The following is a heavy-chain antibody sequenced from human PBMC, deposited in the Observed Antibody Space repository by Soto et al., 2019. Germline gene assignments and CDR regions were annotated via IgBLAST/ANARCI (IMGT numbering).Heavy chain of an antibody. CDR1: GYTFTSYA. CDR3: ARDGVVVVAAFYGMDV. Sequence: ASVKVSCKASGYTFTSYAMHWVRQAPGQRLEWMGWINAGNGNTKYSQKFQGRVTMTRDTSTSTAYMELRSLRSDDTAVYYCARDGVVVVAAFYGMDVWGQGTTVTVSS. J-gene: IGHJ6*02. V-gene: IGHV1-3*01. D-gene: IGHD2-15*01. CDR2: INAGNGNT.